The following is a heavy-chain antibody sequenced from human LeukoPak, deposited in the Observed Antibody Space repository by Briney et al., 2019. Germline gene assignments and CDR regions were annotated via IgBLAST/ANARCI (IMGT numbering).Heavy chain of an antibody. V-gene: IGHV3-74*01. J-gene: IGHJ4*02. CDR3: VRGHTGTIFGVVPVNPLGY. CDR1: GFRFSGYW. Sequence: PGGSLRLSCEGSGFRFSGYWTHWVRQAPGKGLVWVSRIQGDERSASYGDSVRGRFTISKDNAKNILYLQMDSLRVEDTAVYYCVRGHTGTIFGVVPVNPLGYWGQGTLVTVSS. D-gene: IGHD3-3*01. CDR2: IQGDERSA.